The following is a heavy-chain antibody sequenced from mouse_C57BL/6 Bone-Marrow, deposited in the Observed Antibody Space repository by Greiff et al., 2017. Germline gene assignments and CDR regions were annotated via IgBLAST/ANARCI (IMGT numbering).Heavy chain of an antibody. CDR2: IHPNSGST. CDR3: ARSRGWPVFDY. J-gene: IGHJ2*01. D-gene: IGHD2-3*01. CDR1: GYTFTSYW. V-gene: IGHV1-64*01. Sequence: QVQLQQPGAELVKPGASVKLSCKASGYTFTSYWMHWVKQRPGQGLEWIGMIHPNSGSTNYNEKFKSKATLTVDKSSSTAYMQLSSLTSEDSAVYYCARSRGWPVFDYWGQGTTLTVSS.